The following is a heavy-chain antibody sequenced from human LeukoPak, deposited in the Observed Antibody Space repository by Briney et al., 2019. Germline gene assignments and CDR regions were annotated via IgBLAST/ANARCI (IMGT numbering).Heavy chain of an antibody. D-gene: IGHD5-18*01. Sequence: GGSLRLSCAASGFTFSNAWMSWVRQAPGKGLEWVSRIKSKTDGGTTDYAAPVKGRFTISRDDSKNTLYLQMNSLKTEDTAVYYCTARGELWLGYYYYMDVWGKGTTVTVSS. CDR2: IKSKTDGGTT. J-gene: IGHJ6*03. CDR3: TARGELWLGYYYYMDV. CDR1: GFTFSNAW. V-gene: IGHV3-15*01.